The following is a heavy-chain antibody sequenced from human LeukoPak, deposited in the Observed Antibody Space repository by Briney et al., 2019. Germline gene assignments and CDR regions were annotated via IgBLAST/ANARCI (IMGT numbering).Heavy chain of an antibody. CDR2: ISGSGGST. Sequence: GGSLRLSCAASGFTFSSYAMSWVRQAPGKGLEWVSTISGSGGSTYYADSVKGRFTISRDNSKNTLYLQMNSLRGEDTAVYYCAKIVTDSGSDDYWGQGTLVTVSS. CDR1: GFTFSSYA. CDR3: AKIVTDSGSDDY. J-gene: IGHJ4*02. V-gene: IGHV3-23*01. D-gene: IGHD1-26*01.